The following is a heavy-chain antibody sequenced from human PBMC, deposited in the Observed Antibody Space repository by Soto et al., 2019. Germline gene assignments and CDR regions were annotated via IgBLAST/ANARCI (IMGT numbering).Heavy chain of an antibody. D-gene: IGHD1-1*01. CDR1: GVSINSGGYY. CDR2: IYYTGQT. CDR3: ARGSQLERDALDI. J-gene: IGHJ3*02. Sequence: QVQLQESGPGLVKPSQTLSLTCSVSGVSINSGGYYWSCIGHHPGKGLEWIGYIYYTGQTCYNASLTSRVAMSLDTSKNKFSLKLSSVTAADTDVYYCARGSQLERDALDIWGQVTMVTVAS. V-gene: IGHV4-31*03.